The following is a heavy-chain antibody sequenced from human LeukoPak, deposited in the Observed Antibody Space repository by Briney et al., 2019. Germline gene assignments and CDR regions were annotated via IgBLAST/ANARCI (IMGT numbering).Heavy chain of an antibody. D-gene: IGHD3-22*01. CDR1: GGTFSSYA. J-gene: IGHJ3*02. Sequence: GASVKVSCKASGGTFSSYAISWVRQAPGQGLEWMGGIIPIFGTANYAQKFQGRVTITTDESTSTAYMELRSLRSDDTAVYYCARGESYYDSSGYYGAAFDIWGQGTMVTVSS. CDR2: IIPIFGTA. V-gene: IGHV1-69*05. CDR3: ARGESYYDSSGYYGAAFDI.